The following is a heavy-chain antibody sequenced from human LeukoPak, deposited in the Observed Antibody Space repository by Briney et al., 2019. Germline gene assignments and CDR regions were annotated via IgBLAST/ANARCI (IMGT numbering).Heavy chain of an antibody. CDR1: GYSFATYW. D-gene: IGHD1-26*01. CDR3: ARRPTSNYGMDV. CDR2: IYPGDSDT. J-gene: IGHJ6*02. Sequence: GESLKISCKGSGYSFATYWIVWVRQMPGKGPEWMGVIYPGDSDTRYSPSFQGHVTISADKSISTAYLQWSSLKASDTAMYYCARRPTSNYGMDVWGQGTTVIVSS. V-gene: IGHV5-51*01.